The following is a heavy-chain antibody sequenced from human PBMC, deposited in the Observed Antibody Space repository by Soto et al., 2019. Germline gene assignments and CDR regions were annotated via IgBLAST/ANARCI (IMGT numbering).Heavy chain of an antibody. CDR2: TYYSGST. D-gene: IGHD6-13*01. CDR3: ARDRSIAAAGTFWFDP. CDR1: GGSISSYY. J-gene: IGHJ5*02. V-gene: IGHV4-59*01. Sequence: SETLSLTCTVSGGSISSYYWSWIRQPPGKGLEWIGYTYYSGSTNYNPSLKSRVTISVDTSKNQFSLKLSSVTAADTAVYYCARDRSIAAAGTFWFDPWGQGTLVTVSS.